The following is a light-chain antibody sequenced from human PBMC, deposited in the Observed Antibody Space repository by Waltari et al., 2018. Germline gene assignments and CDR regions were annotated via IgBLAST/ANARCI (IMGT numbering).Light chain of an antibody. Sequence: ELVLTQSPATLYLSPGERATLSCRASTRVGNFLAWYRQQPGQPPRRVIYDVSHRATDTPARFSGSGSGTDFTLTISTLEPEDFAFYYCQQRGNWTPLTFGGGTEVVIK. CDR2: DVS. CDR1: TRVGNF. J-gene: IGKJ4*01. CDR3: QQRGNWTPLT. V-gene: IGKV3-11*01.